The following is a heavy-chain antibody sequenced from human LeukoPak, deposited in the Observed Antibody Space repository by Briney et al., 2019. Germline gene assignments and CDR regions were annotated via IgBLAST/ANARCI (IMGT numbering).Heavy chain of an antibody. D-gene: IGHD2-21*02. Sequence: GESLRLSCAASGFTFSSYSMNWVRQAPGKGLEWVSSISSSSSYIYYADSVKGRFTTSRDNAKNSLYLQMNSLRAEDTAVYYCARRHDFYYYYGMDVWGQGTTVTVSS. J-gene: IGHJ6*02. CDR1: GFTFSSYS. V-gene: IGHV3-21*01. CDR3: ARRHDFYYYYGMDV. CDR2: ISSSSSYI.